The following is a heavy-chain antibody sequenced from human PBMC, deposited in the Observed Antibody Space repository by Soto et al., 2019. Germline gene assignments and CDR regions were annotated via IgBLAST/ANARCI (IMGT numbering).Heavy chain of an antibody. D-gene: IGHD2-15*01. CDR1: PGSLPSSSHY. CDR3: VAPHCSGGRCYFTY. V-gene: IGHV4-39*02. Sequence: QSQTLSLTCTVSPGSLPSSSHYWGWVRQPPGKGLEWIGGISYSGGTDPNPSLRSRVSVSVDTSKNHLSLELGSVTAADTAVYYCVAPHCSGGRCYFTYWGRGALVTVSS. J-gene: IGHJ4*02. CDR2: ISYSGGT.